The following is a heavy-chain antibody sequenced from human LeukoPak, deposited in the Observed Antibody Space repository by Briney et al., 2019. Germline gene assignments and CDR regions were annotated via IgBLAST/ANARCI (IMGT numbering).Heavy chain of an antibody. J-gene: IGHJ4*02. V-gene: IGHV3-7*01. Sequence: PGGSLRLSCAASGFTFSNYWMSWVRQAPGKGLEWVANINQDGSEKYYVDSVKGRFTISRDNAKNSLYLQMNSLRAEDTAVYYCAIIVVVPAAIRAIDYWGQGTLVTISS. CDR1: GFTFSNYW. CDR2: INQDGSEK. D-gene: IGHD2-2*02. CDR3: AIIVVVPAAIRAIDY.